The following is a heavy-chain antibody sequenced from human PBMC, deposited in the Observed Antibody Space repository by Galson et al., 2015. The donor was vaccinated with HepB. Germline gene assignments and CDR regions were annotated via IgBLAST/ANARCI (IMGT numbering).Heavy chain of an antibody. CDR1: GGSFSGYD. Sequence: VYGGSFSGYDWSCIRQPPGKVLEWIGEINHSGSTNYNPSLKSRVTISVDTSKNQFSLKLSSVTAADTAVYYCARGPGVVVAATDWGQGTLVTVSS. CDR2: INHSGST. CDR3: ARGPGVVVAATD. D-gene: IGHD2-15*01. V-gene: IGHV4-34*01. J-gene: IGHJ4*02.